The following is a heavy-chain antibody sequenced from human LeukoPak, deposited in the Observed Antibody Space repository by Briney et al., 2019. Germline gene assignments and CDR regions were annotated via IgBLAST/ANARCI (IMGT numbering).Heavy chain of an antibody. D-gene: IGHD3-3*01. J-gene: IGHJ6*02. CDR2: INHSGST. CDR1: GGSFSGYY. V-gene: IGHV4-34*01. Sequence: PSETLSLTCAVYGGSFSGYYWSWIRQPPGKGLEWIGEINHSGSTNYNPSLKSRVTISVDTSKNQFSLKLSPVTAADTAVYYCARGAGHDFWSGYSYYYYYYGMDVWGQGTTVTVSS. CDR3: ARGAGHDFWSGYSYYYYYYGMDV.